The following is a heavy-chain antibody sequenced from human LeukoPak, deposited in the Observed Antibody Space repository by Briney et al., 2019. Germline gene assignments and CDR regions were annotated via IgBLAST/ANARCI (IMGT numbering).Heavy chain of an antibody. V-gene: IGHV3-23*01. CDR1: GFTFGDYA. CDR3: AKVTSGGSCYQSDY. D-gene: IGHD2-15*01. CDR2: ISGSGGSP. J-gene: IGHJ4*02. Sequence: SGGSLRLSCTASGFTFGDYAMSWFRQAPGKGLEWVSGISGSGGSPYYADSVKGRLTISRDNSKNTLYLQMNSLRAEDTAVYYCAKVTSGGSCYQSDYWGQGTLVTVSS.